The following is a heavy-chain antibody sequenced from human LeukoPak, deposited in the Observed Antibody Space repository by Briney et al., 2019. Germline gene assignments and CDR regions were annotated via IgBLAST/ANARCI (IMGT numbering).Heavy chain of an antibody. CDR2: ISSSSSYI. CDR3: ASDYDILTGYYSFDY. D-gene: IGHD3-9*01. Sequence: GGSLRLSCAASGFTFSSYAVSWVRQAPGKGLEWVSSISSSSSYIYYADSVKGRFTISRDNAKNSLYLQMNSLRAEDTAVYYCASDYDILTGYYSFDYWGQGTLVTVSS. J-gene: IGHJ4*02. V-gene: IGHV3-21*01. CDR1: GFTFSSYA.